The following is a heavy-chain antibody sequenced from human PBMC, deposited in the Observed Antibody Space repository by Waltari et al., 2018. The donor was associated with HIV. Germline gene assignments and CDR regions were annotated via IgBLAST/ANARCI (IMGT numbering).Heavy chain of an antibody. CDR3: AGRGVTCSATSCYDS. Sequence: QVQLVESGGGLVKPGGSLRLSCAASGFTFSANYMSWIRQAPGKGLEWVSYISSSGGAVFYADSVKGRFTISRDNAKKTLYLQMSSLRAEDTAIYYCAGRGVTCSATSCYDSWGQGTRVTVSS. J-gene: IGHJ4*02. V-gene: IGHV3-11*01. CDR2: ISSSGGAV. D-gene: IGHD3-10*01. CDR1: GFTFSANY.